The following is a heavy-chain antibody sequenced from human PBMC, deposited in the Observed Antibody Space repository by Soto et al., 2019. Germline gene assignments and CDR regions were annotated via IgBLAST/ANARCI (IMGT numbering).Heavy chain of an antibody. D-gene: IGHD1-26*01. CDR3: ASRPSGSGFDP. J-gene: IGHJ5*02. CDR1: GGSISSGGYS. Sequence: QLQLQESGSGLVKPSQTLSLTCAVSGGSISSGGYSWIWIRQPPGKGLEWIGYIYHSGSTYYSPSLESRVTISVDRSKNQFSLKLSSVTAADTAVYYCASRPSGSGFDPWGQGTLVTVSS. CDR2: IYHSGST. V-gene: IGHV4-30-2*01.